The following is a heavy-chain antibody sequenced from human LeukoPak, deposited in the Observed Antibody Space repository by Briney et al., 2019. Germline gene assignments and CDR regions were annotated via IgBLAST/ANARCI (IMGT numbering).Heavy chain of an antibody. J-gene: IGHJ5*02. V-gene: IGHV3-23*01. CDR3: AKAPSLPNVLATGWFDP. Sequence: GGSLRLSCAAPGLTFSGYAMSWVRQAPGKGLDWVSAISGSGGSTYYADSVKGRFTISRDNSKNTLYLQMNSLRAEDTAVYYGAKAPSLPNVLATGWFDPWGQGTLVTVSS. CDR1: GLTFSGYA. D-gene: IGHD5-12*01. CDR2: ISGSGGST.